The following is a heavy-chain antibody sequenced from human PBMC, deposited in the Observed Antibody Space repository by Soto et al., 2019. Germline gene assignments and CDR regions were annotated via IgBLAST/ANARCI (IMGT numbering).Heavy chain of an antibody. J-gene: IGHJ4*02. CDR1: RFTFSSYG. V-gene: IGHV3-33*01. CDR3: ARAGGYSSSWYAPPFDY. CDR2: IWYDGSNK. Sequence: QVQLVESGGGVVQPGRSLRLSCAASRFTFSSYGMHWVRQAPGKGLEWVAVIWYDGSNKYYADSVKGRFTISRDNSKNTLYLQMNSLRAEDTAVYYCARAGGYSSSWYAPPFDYRGQGTLVTVSS. D-gene: IGHD6-13*01.